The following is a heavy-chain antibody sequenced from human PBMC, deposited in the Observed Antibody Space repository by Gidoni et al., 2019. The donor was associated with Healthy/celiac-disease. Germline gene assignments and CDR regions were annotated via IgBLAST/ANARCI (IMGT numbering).Heavy chain of an antibody. Sequence: EVQLVQSGAEVKKPGESLRISCKGSGYSFTSYWISWVRQMPGKGLEWMGRIDPSDSYTNYSPSFQGHVTISADKSISTAYLQWSSLKASDTAMYYCAKNGYCSGGSCYSNYYGMDVWGQGTTVTVSS. CDR1: GYSFTSYW. CDR3: AKNGYCSGGSCYSNYYGMDV. J-gene: IGHJ6*02. V-gene: IGHV5-10-1*03. D-gene: IGHD2-15*01. CDR2: IDPSDSYT.